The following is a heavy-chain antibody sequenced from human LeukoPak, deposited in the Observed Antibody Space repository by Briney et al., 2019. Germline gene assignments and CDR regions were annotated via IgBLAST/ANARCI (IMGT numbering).Heavy chain of an antibody. V-gene: IGHV3-48*04. D-gene: IGHD3-10*01. CDR3: ARVNLYGSGKNDY. CDR1: GFTFSSYG. Sequence: GGTLRLSCAASGFTFSSYGLSWVRQAPGKGLEWVSYISSSGSTIYYADSVKGRFTISRDNAKNSLYLQMNSLRAEDTAVYYCARVNLYGSGKNDYWGQGTLVTVSS. CDR2: ISSSGSTI. J-gene: IGHJ4*02.